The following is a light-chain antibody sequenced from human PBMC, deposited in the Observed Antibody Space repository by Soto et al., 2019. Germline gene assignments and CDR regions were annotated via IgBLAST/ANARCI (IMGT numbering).Light chain of an antibody. CDR3: QQYGDWPLT. CDR1: QSVGSN. Sequence: EIVLTQSPATLSVSPGERATLSCRASQSVGSNFAWYQQKPGQAPRLLIFASSTRATGVPARFSGSGSGPEFTLTISSLQSEDFAVYYCQQYGDWPLTFGGGAKVEIE. V-gene: IGKV3-15*01. J-gene: IGKJ4*01. CDR2: ASS.